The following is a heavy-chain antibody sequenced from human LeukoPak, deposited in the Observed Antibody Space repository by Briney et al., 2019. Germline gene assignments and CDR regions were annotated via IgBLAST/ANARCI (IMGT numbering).Heavy chain of an antibody. J-gene: IGHJ5*02. CDR2: IKSDGSSA. D-gene: IGHD6-25*01. CDR1: VFTFSMYY. CDR3: ARASEQRPFDL. Sequence: PGGSLRLSCAASVFTFSMYYMHWGCDGPGEGLWWGSYIKSDGSSANYADSVRGRFTISRANAKNTVDLQMSSLRAEDTAVYYCARASEQRPFDLWGQGTLVIVSS. V-gene: IGHV3-74*01.